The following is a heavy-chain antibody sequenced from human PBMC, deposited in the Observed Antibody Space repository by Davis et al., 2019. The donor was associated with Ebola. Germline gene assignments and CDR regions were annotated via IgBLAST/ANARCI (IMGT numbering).Heavy chain of an antibody. J-gene: IGHJ6*02. V-gene: IGHV1-69*04. CDR3: ARGYCSGGSCYWASNYYYYGMDV. CDR2: IIPILGIA. D-gene: IGHD2-15*01. CDR1: GGTFSSYA. Sequence: SVKVSCKASGGTFSSYAISWVRQAPGQGLEWMGRIIPILGIANYAQKFQGRVTITADKSTSTAYMELSSLRSEDTAVYYCARGYCSGGSCYWASNYYYYGMDVWGQGTTVTVSS.